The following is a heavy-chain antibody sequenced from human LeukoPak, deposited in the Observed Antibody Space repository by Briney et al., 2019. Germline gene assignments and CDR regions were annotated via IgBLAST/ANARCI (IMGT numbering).Heavy chain of an antibody. CDR2: FDPEDGET. V-gene: IGHV1-24*01. CDR3: ARIPPLNSSGWKYFFDY. J-gene: IGHJ4*02. CDR1: GYTLTELS. Sequence: GASVKVSCKVSGYTLTELSMHWVRQAPGKGRGWMGGFDPEDGETISAQKFQGRVTMTEDTSRDTAYMELSSLRSEDTAVYYCARIPPLNSSGWKYFFDYWGQGTLVTVSS. D-gene: IGHD6-19*01.